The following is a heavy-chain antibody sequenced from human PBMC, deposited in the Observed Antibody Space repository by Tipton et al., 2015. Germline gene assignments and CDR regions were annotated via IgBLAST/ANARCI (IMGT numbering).Heavy chain of an antibody. J-gene: IGHJ4*02. CDR2: IKSKTDGGTT. D-gene: IGHD3-10*01. CDR1: GFNFEAYA. Sequence: QLVQSGGGLVQPAGSLRLSCVASGFNFEAYAIHWVRQAPGKGLEWVGRIKSKTDGGTTDYAAPVKGRFTISRDDSKNTLYLQMNSLKTEDTAVYYCTTGQWFGRGQGTLVTVSS. CDR3: TTGQWFG. V-gene: IGHV3-15*01.